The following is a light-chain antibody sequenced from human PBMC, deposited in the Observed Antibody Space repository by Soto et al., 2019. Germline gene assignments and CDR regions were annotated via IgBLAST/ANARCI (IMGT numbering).Light chain of an antibody. V-gene: IGKV1-5*03. CDR1: QTISSW. Sequence: DIQMTQYPSTLSASVGDRATITCRASQTISSWLAWYQQKPGRAPKLLIYKASTLESEVPSRFSGSGSGTEFILTSSSLQPDDFASYYCQQYNRAPWTFGQGTKVEIK. J-gene: IGKJ1*01. CDR3: QQYNRAPWT. CDR2: KAS.